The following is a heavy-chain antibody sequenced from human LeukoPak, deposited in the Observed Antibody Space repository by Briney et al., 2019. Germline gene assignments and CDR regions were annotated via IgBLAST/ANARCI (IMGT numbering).Heavy chain of an antibody. Sequence: SETLSLTCAVSGSSISSSNWWSWVRQPPGKGLEWIGEIYHSGSTNYNPSLKSRVTISVDKSKNQFSLKLSSVTAADTAVYYCARRPRGTMVRGVMVAFDIWGQGTMVTVSS. J-gene: IGHJ3*02. V-gene: IGHV4-4*02. CDR2: IYHSGST. D-gene: IGHD3-10*01. CDR1: GSSISSSNW. CDR3: ARRPRGTMVRGVMVAFDI.